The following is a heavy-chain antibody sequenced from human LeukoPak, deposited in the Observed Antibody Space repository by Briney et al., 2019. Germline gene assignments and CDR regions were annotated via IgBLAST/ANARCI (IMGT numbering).Heavy chain of an antibody. V-gene: IGHV3-21*01. J-gene: IGHJ4*02. D-gene: IGHD3-10*01. CDR2: ISSSSSYI. CDR1: GFTFSSYS. CDR3: ARAQWFGEYLDY. Sequence: GSLRLSCAASGFTFSSYSMNWVRQAPGKGLEWVSSISSSSSYIYYADSVKGRFTISRDNAKNSLYLQMNSLRAEDTAVYYCARAQWFGEYLDYWGQGTLVTVSS.